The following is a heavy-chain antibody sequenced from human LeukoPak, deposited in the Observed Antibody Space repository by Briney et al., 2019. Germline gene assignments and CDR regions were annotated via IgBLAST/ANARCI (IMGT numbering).Heavy chain of an antibody. CDR2: ISGSGGST. V-gene: IGHV3-23*01. D-gene: IGHD1-26*01. CDR1: GFTFSSYA. Sequence: GGSLRLSCAASGFTFSSYAMSWVRQAPGKGLEWVSAISGSGGSTYYADSVKGRLTISRDNSKNTLYLQMNSLRAEDTAVYYCAKDSGSYGARDAFDIWGQGTMVTVSS. CDR3: AKDSGSYGARDAFDI. J-gene: IGHJ3*02.